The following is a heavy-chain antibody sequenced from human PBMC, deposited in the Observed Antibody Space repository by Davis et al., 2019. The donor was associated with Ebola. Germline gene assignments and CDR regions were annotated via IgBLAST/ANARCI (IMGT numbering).Heavy chain of an antibody. V-gene: IGHV3-30*02. CDR2: VRSHGSDD. Sequence: GESLKISCAVSGFTFSDYWMSWVRQGPGKGLEWVAFVRSHGSDDHYADSVKGRFIISRDNSKNTLYLQMNSLRPEDTAVYYCARDSDDYSFDYWGQGTLVTVSS. CDR3: ARDSDDYSFDY. D-gene: IGHD4-11*01. J-gene: IGHJ4*02. CDR1: GFTFSDYW.